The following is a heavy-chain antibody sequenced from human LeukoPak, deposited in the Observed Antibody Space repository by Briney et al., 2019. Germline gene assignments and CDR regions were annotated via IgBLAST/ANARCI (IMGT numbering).Heavy chain of an antibody. CDR1: GFTFSSYA. J-gene: IGHJ4*02. D-gene: IGHD3-16*01. V-gene: IGHV3-23*01. CDR3: AKSQGGYCDY. CDR2: INGSGGST. Sequence: GGSLTLSCAASGFTFSSYAMSWVRQAPGKGLEWVSAINGSGGSTYYADSVKGRFTLSSDNSKNTLYLQMNGLSEEDTAVYYCAKSQGGYCDYWGQGTLVSVSS.